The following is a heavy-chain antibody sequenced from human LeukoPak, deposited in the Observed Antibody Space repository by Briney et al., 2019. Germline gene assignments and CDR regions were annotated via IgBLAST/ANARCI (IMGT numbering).Heavy chain of an antibody. CDR2: IYSDGSS. CDR1: GGSISSYY. D-gene: IGHD6-19*01. J-gene: IGHJ4*02. Sequence: PSETLSLTCTVSGGSISSYYWSWIRQPPGKGLEWIGYIYSDGSSNYNPSLKSRVTIPVDTSKNQFSLKLSSVTAADTAVYYCARRDNSGWNYFDYWGQGILVTVSS. V-gene: IGHV4-4*09. CDR3: ARRDNSGWNYFDY.